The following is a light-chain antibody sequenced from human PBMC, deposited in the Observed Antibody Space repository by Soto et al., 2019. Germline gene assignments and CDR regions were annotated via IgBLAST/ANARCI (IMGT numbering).Light chain of an antibody. V-gene: IGKV3-20*01. CDR2: GAS. CDR1: EAINNNF. Sequence: EIVLTQSPGALSVAPGETVSLSCRASEAINNNFVAWYQQRPGQVPRLLMYGASIRVSGVPDRISGRRSGTGFILNIARVEPEDSAVYFWQQYHLSPLTFGGGTQV. CDR3: QQYHLSPLT. J-gene: IGKJ4*01.